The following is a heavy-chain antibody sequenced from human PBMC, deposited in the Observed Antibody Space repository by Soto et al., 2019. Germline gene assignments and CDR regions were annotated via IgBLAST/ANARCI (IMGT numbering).Heavy chain of an antibody. CDR1: GGSISSGDYY. J-gene: IGHJ4*02. CDR2: IYYSGST. CDR3: ARVNASGVNYDY. D-gene: IGHD3-10*01. Sequence: SETLSLTCTVSGGSISSGDYYWSWIRQPPGKGLEWIGYIYYSGSTYYNPSLKSRLTISVDTSKNQFSLKLSSVTAADTAVYYCARVNASGVNYDYWGQGTLVTVSS. V-gene: IGHV4-30-4*01.